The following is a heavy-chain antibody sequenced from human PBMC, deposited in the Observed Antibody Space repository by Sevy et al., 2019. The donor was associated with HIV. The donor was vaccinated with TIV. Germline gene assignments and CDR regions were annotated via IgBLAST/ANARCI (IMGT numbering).Heavy chain of an antibody. CDR2: FSYDGLSA. D-gene: IGHD2-15*01. J-gene: IGHJ4*02. CDR3: LGYCSPHNCRFAY. CDR1: GFTFRNYA. Sequence: GGSLRLSCSASGFTFRNYAMHWVRQAPGKGLEWVAVFSYDGLSAHYADSVKGRFTIHRDNSRNTLYLQMDSLGPEDSALYYCLGYCSPHNCRFAYWGQGTRVTVSS. V-gene: IGHV3-30*03.